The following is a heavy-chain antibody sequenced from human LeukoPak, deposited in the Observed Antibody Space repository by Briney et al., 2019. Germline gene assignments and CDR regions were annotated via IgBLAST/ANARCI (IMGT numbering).Heavy chain of an antibody. J-gene: IGHJ3*02. D-gene: IGHD4-17*01. V-gene: IGHV1-69*13. CDR1: GGTFSSYA. CDR3: ARGIHDYGDYEGFDI. Sequence: ASVKVSCKASGGTFSSYAISWVRQAPGQGLEWMGGIIPIFGTANYAQKFQGRVTITADESTSTAYMELSSLRSEDTAVYYCARGIHDYGDYEGFDIWGQGTMVIVSS. CDR2: IIPIFGTA.